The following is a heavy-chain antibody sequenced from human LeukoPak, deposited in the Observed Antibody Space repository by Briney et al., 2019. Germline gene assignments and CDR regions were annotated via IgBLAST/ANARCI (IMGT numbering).Heavy chain of an antibody. J-gene: IGHJ4*02. CDR1: GFTFSSYD. D-gene: IGHD2-2*01. V-gene: IGHV3-30*03. Sequence: GGSLRLSCAASGFTFSSYDMHWVRQAPGKGLQWVAVISYDGRNKYYADSVKGRFTISRDNSKNTLNLQMNSLRAEDTAVYYCVRAAPGDCSSTSCSLFDSWGQGTLVTVSS. CDR3: VRAAPGDCSSTSCSLFDS. CDR2: ISYDGRNK.